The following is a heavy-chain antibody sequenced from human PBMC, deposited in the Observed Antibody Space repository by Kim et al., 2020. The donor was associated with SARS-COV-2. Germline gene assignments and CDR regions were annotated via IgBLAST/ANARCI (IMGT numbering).Heavy chain of an antibody. CDR3: ARGLFTEAYCGGDCYSDFDY. V-gene: IGHV3-30*01. J-gene: IGHJ4*02. D-gene: IGHD2-21*01. Sequence: RFTISRDNSKNTLYLQMNSLRAEDTAVYYCARGLFTEAYCGGDCYSDFDYWGQGTLVTVCS.